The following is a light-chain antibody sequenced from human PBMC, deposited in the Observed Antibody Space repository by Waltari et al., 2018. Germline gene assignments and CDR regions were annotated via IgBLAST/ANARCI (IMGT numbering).Light chain of an antibody. CDR2: EVY. Sequence: QSALTQPASVSGSPGQSITISCTGTSSDIGGYNFVSWYHQHPGKVPKLRIYEVYNRPSWVSYRFAGSKSGNTASLTISGLQAEDEADYYCSSYTSSSTGIFGGGTKLTVL. V-gene: IGLV2-14*01. CDR3: SSYTSSSTGI. J-gene: IGLJ2*01. CDR1: SSDIGGYNF.